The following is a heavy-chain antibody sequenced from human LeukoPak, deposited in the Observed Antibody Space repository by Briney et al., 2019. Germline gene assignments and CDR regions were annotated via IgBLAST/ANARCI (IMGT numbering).Heavy chain of an antibody. D-gene: IGHD5-12*01. J-gene: IGHJ4*02. Sequence: GGSLSLSCAASGFSLSGYWMSWVRQAPGKGLEWVARLHANGDEKNFVGSVQGRFTVSRDNAKNSLYLQINSLRVEDTAVYYCARGGYSFDYLGQGTLVTVSS. CDR1: GFSLSGYW. CDR3: ARGGYSFDY. V-gene: IGHV3-7*01. CDR2: LHANGDEK.